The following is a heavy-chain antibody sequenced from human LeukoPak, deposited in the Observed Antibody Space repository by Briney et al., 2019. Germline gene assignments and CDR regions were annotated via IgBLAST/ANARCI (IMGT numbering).Heavy chain of an antibody. CDR1: GYTLTELS. CDR3: ARAQQRTAFDI. J-gene: IGHJ3*02. D-gene: IGHD6-13*01. CDR2: FDPEDGET. Sequence: ASVKVSCKVSGYTLTELSMHWVRQAPGKGLEWMGGFDPEDGETIYAQKFQGRVTMTTDTSTSTAYMELRSLRSDDTAVYYCARAQQRTAFDIWGQGTMVTVSS. V-gene: IGHV1-24*01.